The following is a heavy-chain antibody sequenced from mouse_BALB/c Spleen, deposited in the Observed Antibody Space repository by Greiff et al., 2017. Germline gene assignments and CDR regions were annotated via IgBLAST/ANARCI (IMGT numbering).Heavy chain of an antibody. V-gene: IGHV5-9-4*01. J-gene: IGHJ4*01. Sequence: EVQLVESGGGLVKPGGSLKLSCAASGFTFSSYAMSWVRQSPEKRLEWVAEISSGGSYTYYPDTVTGRFTISRDNAKNTLYLEMSSLRSEDTAMYYCARDRNYGGYAMDCWGQGTSVTVSS. CDR1: GFTFSSYA. CDR2: ISSGGSYT. CDR3: ARDRNYGGYAMDC. D-gene: IGHD1-1*01.